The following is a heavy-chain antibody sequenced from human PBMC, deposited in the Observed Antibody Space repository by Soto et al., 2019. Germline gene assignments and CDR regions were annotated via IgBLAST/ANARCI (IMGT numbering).Heavy chain of an antibody. CDR2: INPSGGST. CDR1: GYTYTSSY. Sequence: ASVKVCCKASGYTYTSSYSQWVRQATEQGLEWMGIINPSGGSTSYAQKFQGRVTMTRDTSTSTVYMEVSGLRSEDTAVYYCARDQEPSTLYYDYYYMDVWGKGTTVTVSS. V-gene: IGHV1-46*03. CDR3: ARDQEPSTLYYDYYYMDV. J-gene: IGHJ6*03.